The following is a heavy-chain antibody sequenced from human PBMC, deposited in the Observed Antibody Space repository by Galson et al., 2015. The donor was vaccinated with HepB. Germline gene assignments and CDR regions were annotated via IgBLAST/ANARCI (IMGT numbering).Heavy chain of an antibody. V-gene: IGHV2-5*02. CDR1: GFSLSTSGVG. D-gene: IGHD5-12*01. CDR2: IYWDDDK. CDR3: VHRRHHGYGWDGHYFDY. Sequence: PALVKPTQTLTLTCTFSGFSLSTSGVGVGWIRQPPGKALEWLAVIYWDDDKRYSPSLKSRLTITKDTSKNQVVLTVSNMDPVDAATYYCVHRRHHGYGWDGHYFDYWGQGTLVTVSS. J-gene: IGHJ4*02.